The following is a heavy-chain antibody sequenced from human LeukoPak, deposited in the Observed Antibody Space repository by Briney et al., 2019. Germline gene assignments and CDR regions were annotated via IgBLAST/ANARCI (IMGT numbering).Heavy chain of an antibody. J-gene: IGHJ4*02. V-gene: IGHV3-23*01. CDR3: AKQLGYCSDGSCYFPY. CDR2: ISNNGGYT. D-gene: IGHD2-15*01. CDR1: GFTFSSSA. Sequence: PGGSRRLSCAASGFTFSSSAMSWVRQAPGKGLEWFSAISNNGGYTYYADSVQGRFTISRDNSKSTLCLQMNSLRAEDTAVYYCAKQLGYCSDGSCYFPYWGQGTLVTVSS.